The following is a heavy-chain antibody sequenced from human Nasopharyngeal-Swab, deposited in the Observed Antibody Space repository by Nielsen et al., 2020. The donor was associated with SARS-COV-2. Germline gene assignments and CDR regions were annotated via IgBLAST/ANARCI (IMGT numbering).Heavy chain of an antibody. D-gene: IGHD2-15*01. Sequence: ASVKVSCKVSGYTLTELSMHWVRQAPGKGLEWMGWMNPNSGNTGYAQKFQGRVTMTRNTSISTAYMELSSLRSEDTAVYYCAREGTGYCSGGSCYDSTAGFDYWGQGTLVTVSS. CDR3: AREGTGYCSGGSCYDSTAGFDY. CDR1: GYTLTELS. CDR2: MNPNSGNT. V-gene: IGHV1-8*01. J-gene: IGHJ4*02.